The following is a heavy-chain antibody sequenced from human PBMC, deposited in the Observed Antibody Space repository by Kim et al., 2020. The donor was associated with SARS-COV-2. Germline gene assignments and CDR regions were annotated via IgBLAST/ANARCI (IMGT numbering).Heavy chain of an antibody. V-gene: IGHV3-30*02. Sequence: KGRFTISRDNSKNTLYLQMNSLRAEDTAVYYCAKDFCGGDCSITATFMDVWGQGTTVTVSS. D-gene: IGHD2-21*02. J-gene: IGHJ6*02. CDR3: AKDFCGGDCSITATFMDV.